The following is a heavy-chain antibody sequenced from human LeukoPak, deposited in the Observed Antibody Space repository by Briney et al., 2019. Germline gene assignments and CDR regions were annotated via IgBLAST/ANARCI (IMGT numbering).Heavy chain of an antibody. J-gene: IGHJ6*02. Sequence: GRSLRLSCAASGFTFSSYAMHWVRQAPGKGLEWVAVISYDGSIKYYADSVKGRFTISRDNSKNTLFLQMNSLRAEDTAVYYCARSQLPHNYYYYGVDVWAKGPRSPSP. CDR3: ARSQLPHNYYYYGVDV. CDR2: ISYDGSIK. D-gene: IGHD2-2*01. V-gene: IGHV3-30*04. CDR1: GFTFSSYA.